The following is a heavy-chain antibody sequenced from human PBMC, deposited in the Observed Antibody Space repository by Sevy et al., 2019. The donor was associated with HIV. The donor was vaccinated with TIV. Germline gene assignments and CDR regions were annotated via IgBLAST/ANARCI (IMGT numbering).Heavy chain of an antibody. V-gene: IGHV3-23*01. CDR3: AREGCTKPHDY. CDR1: GFTFSKYS. Sequence: GGSLRLSCAASGFTFSKYSMSWVRQPPGKGLEWVSFLSFVCGEVNYADSVKGRFTISRDNSKSSVYLQMNNLRPEDTAVYYCAREGCTKPHDYWGQGTLVTVSS. J-gene: IGHJ4*02. D-gene: IGHD2-8*01. CDR2: LSFVCGEV.